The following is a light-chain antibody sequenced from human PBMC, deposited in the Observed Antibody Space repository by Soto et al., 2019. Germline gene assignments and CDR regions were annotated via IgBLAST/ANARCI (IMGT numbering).Light chain of an antibody. J-gene: IGKJ5*01. V-gene: IGKV3D-20*02. CDR3: QQRTYSIT. CDR1: QSGRDMY. CDR2: GAS. Sequence: EIVFGRCPGALAFSRVERGTLCCGASQSGRDMYLAWYQQKPGQAPRLLIYGASTRATGIPVRFSGSGSGTDFTLTISSLEPEDFAVYYCQQRTYSITFGQGTRLEIK.